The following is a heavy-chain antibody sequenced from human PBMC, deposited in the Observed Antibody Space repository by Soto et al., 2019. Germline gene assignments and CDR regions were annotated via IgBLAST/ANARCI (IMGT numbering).Heavy chain of an antibody. CDR3: AKDLPSIGELFSSFDY. Sequence: DVQLLESGGGLVQPGGSLRLSCAAPGFTFTTYGMSWVRQAPGKALEWVSSITGDGGGTYYADSVKGRFTISRDNSRNTLYLQMNSLRAEDTAVYYCAKDLPSIGELFSSFDYWGHGTLVTVSS. CDR1: GFTFTTYG. CDR2: ITGDGGGT. V-gene: IGHV3-23*01. J-gene: IGHJ4*01. D-gene: IGHD3-10*01.